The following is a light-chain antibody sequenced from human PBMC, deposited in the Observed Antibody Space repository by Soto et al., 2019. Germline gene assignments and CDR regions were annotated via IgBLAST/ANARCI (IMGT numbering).Light chain of an antibody. CDR1: QSLSSNY. V-gene: IGKV3-20*01. CDR3: QQYVSAPIT. J-gene: IGKJ5*01. Sequence: EIVLTQSPGTLSLSPGERATRSCRASQSLSSNYLAWYQQKPGQAPRLLIYGVSSRATGVPVSFSGSGSGTDFTLTISRLEPEDFAVYYCQQYVSAPITFGQGTRLEIK. CDR2: GVS.